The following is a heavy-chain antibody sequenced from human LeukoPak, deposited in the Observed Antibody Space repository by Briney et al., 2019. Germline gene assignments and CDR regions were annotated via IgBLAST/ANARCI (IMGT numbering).Heavy chain of an antibody. J-gene: IGHJ6*02. V-gene: IGHV3-7*01. CDR1: GFTFSSYW. CDR2: IKQDGSEK. Sequence: GGSLRLSCAASGFTFSSYWMSWVRQAPGKGLEWVANIKQDGSEKYYVDSVKGRFTISRDNAQNSLYLQMNSLRAEDTAVYYCARQDPIDYYYGMDVWGQGTAVTVSS. CDR3: ARQDPIDYYYGMDV.